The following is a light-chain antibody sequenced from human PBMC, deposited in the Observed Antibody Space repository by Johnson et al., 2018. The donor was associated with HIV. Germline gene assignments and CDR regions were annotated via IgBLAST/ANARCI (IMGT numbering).Light chain of an antibody. J-gene: IGLJ1*01. CDR3: GTWASSLSGYV. Sequence: QSVLTQPPSVSAAPGQKVTISCSGSSSNIGNNYVSWYQQLPGTAPKLLIYDNTKRPSGIPDRFSGSKSGTSATLGITGLQTGDEAEYYCGTWASSLSGYVFGPGTKVTVL. CDR2: DNT. V-gene: IGLV1-51*01. CDR1: SSNIGNNY.